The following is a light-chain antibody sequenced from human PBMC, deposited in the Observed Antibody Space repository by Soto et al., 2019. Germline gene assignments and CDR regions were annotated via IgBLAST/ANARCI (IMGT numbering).Light chain of an antibody. V-gene: IGLV1-47*02. CDR1: SSNIGSNY. Sequence: QSVLTQPPSASGTPGQRVTISCSGSSSNIGSNYVYWYQQLPGSAPKLLIYYNDRRPSGVPDRFSGSKSGTSASLAISGLRSEDEYDYYCAAWDDSLSGYYVFGNGTKVTV. J-gene: IGLJ1*01. CDR3: AAWDDSLSGYYV. CDR2: YND.